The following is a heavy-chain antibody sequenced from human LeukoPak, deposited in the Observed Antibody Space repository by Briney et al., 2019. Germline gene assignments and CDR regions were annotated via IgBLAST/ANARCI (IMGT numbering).Heavy chain of an antibody. D-gene: IGHD3-22*01. V-gene: IGHV4-61*01. CDR3: TRGSIAYYYMDV. J-gene: IGHJ6*03. CDR1: GGSISSDYYY. CDR2: IYYSGST. Sequence: SQTLSLTCTVSGGSISSDYYYWNWIRQPPGKGLEWIGNIYYSGSTNYNPSLKSRVTISVDTSKNQFSLKLSSVTAADTAVYYCTRGSIAYYYMDVWGKGTTVTISS.